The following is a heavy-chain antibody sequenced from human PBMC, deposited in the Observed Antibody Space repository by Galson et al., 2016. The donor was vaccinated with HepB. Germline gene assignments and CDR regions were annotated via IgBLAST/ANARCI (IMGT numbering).Heavy chain of an antibody. V-gene: IGHV3-7*02. Sequence: SLRLSCAASGFTFRSDWMNWVRQAPGKGLEWVANIKPDGSGKYYADSVKGRFTISRDNAKNSFYLQMNSLRAEDTAVYYGFGAQSSPWGQGTLVTVSS. D-gene: IGHD4/OR15-4a*01. CDR3: FGAQSSP. CDR1: GFTFRSDW. CDR2: IKPDGSGK. J-gene: IGHJ5*02.